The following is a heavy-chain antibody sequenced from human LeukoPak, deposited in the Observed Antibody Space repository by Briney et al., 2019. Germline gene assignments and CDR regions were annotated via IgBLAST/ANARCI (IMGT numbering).Heavy chain of an antibody. V-gene: IGHV5-51*01. J-gene: IGHJ2*01. CDR3: VRTAVTGTKYFDL. CDR1: GYSFTSYW. Sequence: GESLKISCKGSGYSFTSYWIGWVRQMPGKGLEWMGIIYPGDSDTRYSPSFQGQVTISADKSISIAYLQWSSLKASDTAMYYCVRTAVTGTKYFDLWGRGTLVTVSS. D-gene: IGHD6-19*01. CDR2: IYPGDSDT.